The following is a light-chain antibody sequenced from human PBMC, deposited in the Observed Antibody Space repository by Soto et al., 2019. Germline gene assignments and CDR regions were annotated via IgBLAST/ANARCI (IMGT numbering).Light chain of an antibody. CDR3: CSYAGSSTWV. J-gene: IGLJ3*02. CDR2: EGS. V-gene: IGLV2-23*01. Sequence: QSALTQPASVSGSPGQSLTISCTGTSSDVGSYNLVSWYQQHPGKAPKLMIYEGSKRPSGVSNRFSGSKSGNTASLTISGLQAEDEADYYCCSYAGSSTWVFDGGTKLTVL. CDR1: SSDVGSYNL.